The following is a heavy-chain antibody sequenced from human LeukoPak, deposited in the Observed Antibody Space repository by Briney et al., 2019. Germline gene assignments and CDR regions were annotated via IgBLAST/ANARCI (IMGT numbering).Heavy chain of an antibody. CDR2: IYYSGST. D-gene: IGHD3-22*01. V-gene: IGHV4-59*08. J-gene: IGHJ4*02. CDR1: GGSISSYY. Sequence: SETLSLTCTVSGGSISSYYWSWIRQPPGKGLEWIGYIYYSGSTNYNPSLKSRVTISVDTSKNQFSLKLSSVTAADTAVYYCARESLPAYYYDSSGYHFDYWGQGTLVTVSS. CDR3: ARESLPAYYYDSSGYHFDY.